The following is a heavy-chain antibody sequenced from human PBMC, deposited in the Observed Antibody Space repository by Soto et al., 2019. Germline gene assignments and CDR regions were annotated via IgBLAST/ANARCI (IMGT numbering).Heavy chain of an antibody. CDR1: CRHFSDFY. Sequence: PSVTMCLPWAVVCRHFSDFYCGWIRQPPGKGLEWIGENNHRGTCNYNTCLKSRVSMSVGTSKNQCALKLSSVTAAETAVYYCARGAWLPRIVYCSSTSCYTTSFDYWGQGTLVTVSS. D-gene: IGHD2-2*01. CDR3: ARGAWLPRIVYCSSTSCYTTSFDY. V-gene: IGHV4-34*01. J-gene: IGHJ4*02. CDR2: NNHRGTC.